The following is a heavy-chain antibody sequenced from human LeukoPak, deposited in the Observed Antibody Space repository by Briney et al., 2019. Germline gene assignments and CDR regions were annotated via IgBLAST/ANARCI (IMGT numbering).Heavy chain of an antibody. CDR2: INHSGST. CDR1: GFNFSSYA. V-gene: IGHV4-34*01. Sequence: GSLRLSCAASGFNFSSYAMSWIRQPPGKGLEWIGEINHSGSTNYNPSLKSRVTISVDTSKNQFSLKLSSVTAADTAVYYCARGGTTVRYWGQGTLVTVSS. D-gene: IGHD3-10*01. J-gene: IGHJ4*02. CDR3: ARGGTTVRY.